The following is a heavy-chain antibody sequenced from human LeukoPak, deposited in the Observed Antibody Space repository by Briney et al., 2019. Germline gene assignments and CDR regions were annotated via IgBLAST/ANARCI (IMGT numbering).Heavy chain of an antibody. CDR3: AKDLGGSYGNLDD. Sequence: SETLSLTCTVSGGSISSSYWSWIRQPPGKGLEWIGYIYSSGDTNYNPSLKSRVTISVDRSKSQFSLKVSSVTAADTAVYYCAKDLGGSYGNLDDWGQGTLVTVSS. J-gene: IGHJ4*02. D-gene: IGHD5-18*01. CDR1: GGSISSSY. V-gene: IGHV4-59*01. CDR2: IYSSGDT.